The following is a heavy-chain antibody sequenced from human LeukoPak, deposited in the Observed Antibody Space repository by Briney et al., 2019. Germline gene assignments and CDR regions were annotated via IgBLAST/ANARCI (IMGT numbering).Heavy chain of an antibody. V-gene: IGHV4-39*01. CDR1: GGSIRMRTYY. D-gene: IGHD6-19*01. Sequence: ADTLSLTCTVSGGSIRMRTYYWGWIRQPPGKGLEWIVSIYHSGSTHYNPSLRSRVTMSVDTSKNQFTLKVTAVTAADTAVYYCVTNGTVTVAGTKFNYFDYWGQGALVTVSS. J-gene: IGHJ4*02. CDR2: IYHSGST. CDR3: VTNGTVTVAGTKFNYFDY.